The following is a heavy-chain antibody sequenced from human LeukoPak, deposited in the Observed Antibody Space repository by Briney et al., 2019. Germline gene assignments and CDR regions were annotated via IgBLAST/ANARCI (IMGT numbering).Heavy chain of an antibody. Sequence: SETLSLTCSVSGFSISSNYYWGWIRQSPGKGLEWIGNIYHSGSTNYNPSLKSRVTTSVDTSKNQFSLKLSSVTAADTAVYYCARSSSGATRWFDPWGQGTLVTVSS. CDR1: GFSISSNYY. D-gene: IGHD1-26*01. CDR2: IYHSGST. V-gene: IGHV4-38-2*02. CDR3: ARSSSGATRWFDP. J-gene: IGHJ5*02.